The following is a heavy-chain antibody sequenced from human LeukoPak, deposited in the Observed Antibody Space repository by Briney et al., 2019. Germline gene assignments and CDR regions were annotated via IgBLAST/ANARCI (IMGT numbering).Heavy chain of an antibody. Sequence: GGSLRLSCAASGFTFSSYTMHWVRQPPGKGLEWVSLISWDGGSTFYADSVKGRFTISRDNSKNSLYLQMNSLRTEDTALYYCAKANYGSGSYFDYWGQGTLVTVSS. CDR1: GFTFSSYT. CDR2: ISWDGGST. CDR3: AKANYGSGSYFDY. V-gene: IGHV3-43*01. D-gene: IGHD3-10*01. J-gene: IGHJ4*02.